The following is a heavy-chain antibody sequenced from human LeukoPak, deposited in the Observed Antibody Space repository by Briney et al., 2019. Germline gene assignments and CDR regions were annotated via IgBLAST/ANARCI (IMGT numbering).Heavy chain of an antibody. J-gene: IGHJ4*02. V-gene: IGHV4-39*01. Sequence: SETLSLTCTVSGGSINSHSYYWGWIRQPPGKGLEWIGSVYYDGTSYSNPSLQSRAAVFVDTSRDQFSLDLSFVTAADMALYYCVRHISTNTGYFDSCGQGTLVSVSS. D-gene: IGHD5-24*01. CDR1: GGSINSHSYY. CDR3: VRHISTNTGYFDS. CDR2: VYYDGTS.